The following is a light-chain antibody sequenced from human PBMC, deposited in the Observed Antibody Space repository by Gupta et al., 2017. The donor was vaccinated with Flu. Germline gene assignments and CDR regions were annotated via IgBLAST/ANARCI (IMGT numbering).Light chain of an antibody. V-gene: IGKV1-33*01. Sequence: IQMTQSPSSLSGSIGDRVTITCQASQDITNFLNWYQQKPGKAPKVVIYDASNLATGVPSRFSGSGSGTDFSFTISSLQPEDIATYYCQQYDNHPRTFGQGTKVEIK. CDR2: DAS. J-gene: IGKJ1*01. CDR1: QDITNF. CDR3: QQYDNHPRT.